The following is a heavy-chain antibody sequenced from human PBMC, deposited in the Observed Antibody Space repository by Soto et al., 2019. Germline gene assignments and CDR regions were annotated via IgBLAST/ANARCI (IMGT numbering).Heavy chain of an antibody. D-gene: IGHD4-17*01. Sequence: QEQLVESGGGVVQPGRSLRLSCAASGFSFSDYAMHWVRQAPGKGLEWVAVIWHDGTNKYYADSVKGRFTISRDNSKNTLYLQMNILRAEDTAVYYCPSPALSGTTFDYWGQGTLVTVSS. CDR3: PSPALSGTTFDY. J-gene: IGHJ4*02. CDR1: GFSFSDYA. CDR2: IWHDGTNK. V-gene: IGHV3-33*01.